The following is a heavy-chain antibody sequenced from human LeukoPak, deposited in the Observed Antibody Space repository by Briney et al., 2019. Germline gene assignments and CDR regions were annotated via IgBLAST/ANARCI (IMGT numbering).Heavy chain of an antibody. Sequence: ASVKVSCKASGYTFTSYGISWVRQAPEQGLEWMGWISAYNGNTNYAQKLQGRVTMTTDTSTSTAYMELRSLRSEDTAVYYCARDPIVGATGGYFDYWGQGPLVTVSS. D-gene: IGHD1-26*01. CDR1: GYTFTSYG. CDR3: ARDPIVGATGGYFDY. CDR2: ISAYNGNT. J-gene: IGHJ4*02. V-gene: IGHV1-18*01.